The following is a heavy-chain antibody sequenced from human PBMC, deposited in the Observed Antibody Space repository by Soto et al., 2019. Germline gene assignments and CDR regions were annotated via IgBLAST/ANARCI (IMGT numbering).Heavy chain of an antibody. J-gene: IGHJ6*02. V-gene: IGHV1-46*01. Sequence: APVEVSCTASGYTFTSYYMRWVRQAPGQGLEWMGIINPSGGSTSYAQKFQGRVTITRDTSTSTVYMELSSLRSEDTAVYFCARDRGYSYGYDYYGMDVWGQGTTVTVSS. CDR3: ARDRGYSYGYDYYGMDV. D-gene: IGHD5-18*01. CDR1: GYTFTSYY. CDR2: INPSGGST.